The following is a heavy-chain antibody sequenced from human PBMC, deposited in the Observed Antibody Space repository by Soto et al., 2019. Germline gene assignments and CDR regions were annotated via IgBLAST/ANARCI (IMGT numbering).Heavy chain of an antibody. V-gene: IGHV5-51*01. D-gene: IGHD1-1*01. CDR2: IYPGDSDT. CDR3: ARLGSTGKGQYYYYYMGV. J-gene: IGHJ6*03. CDR1: GYSFTSYW. Sequence: GESLKISCKGSGYSFTSYWIGWVRQMPGKGLEWMGIIYPGDSDTRYSPYFQGQVTISADKSISTAYLKWNSLKASDTAMYYFARLGSTGKGQYYYYYMGVWGKGTTVTVSS.